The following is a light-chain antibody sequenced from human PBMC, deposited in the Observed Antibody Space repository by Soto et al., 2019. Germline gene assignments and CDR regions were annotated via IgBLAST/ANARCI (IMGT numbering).Light chain of an antibody. CDR2: EVS. V-gene: IGLV2-8*01. CDR1: SSDVGGYNF. J-gene: IGLJ2*01. CDR3: SSYGGSDNLV. Sequence: QSVLAQPPSASGSPGQSVTISCTGTSSDVGGYNFVSWYQQHPGKAPKLMIYEVSKRPSGVPDRFSGSKSGNTASLTVSGLQAVDEADYYGSSYGGSDNLVFGGGIKLTVL.